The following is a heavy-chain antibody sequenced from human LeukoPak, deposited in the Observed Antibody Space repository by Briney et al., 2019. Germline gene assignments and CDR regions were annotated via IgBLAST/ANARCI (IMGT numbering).Heavy chain of an antibody. CDR2: INHNSGST. Sequence: ASVKVSCKASGYTFTSYYMHWVRQPPGQGLEWMGCINHNSGSTNYAQNIQGRVTITRDTSIHTSHMELSRLRSDATAVYYCARDYYGSGSYLEWGQGTVVSV. D-gene: IGHD3-10*01. CDR1: GYTFTSYY. CDR3: ARDYYGSGSYLE. V-gene: IGHV1-2*02. J-gene: IGHJ4*02.